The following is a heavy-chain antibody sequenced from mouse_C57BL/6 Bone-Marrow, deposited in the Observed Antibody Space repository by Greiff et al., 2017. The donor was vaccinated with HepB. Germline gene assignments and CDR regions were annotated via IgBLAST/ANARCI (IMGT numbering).Heavy chain of an antibody. CDR1: GSNFKDYY. CDR3: ARGGITTVFDY. J-gene: IGHJ2*01. Sequence: QLHRPGADLLKPGASVSFSCPALGSNFKDYYRNWVKQRTKQGLEWIGRIDPEDGETKYAPKFQGKATITADTSSNTAYLQLSSLTSEDTAVYYCARGGITTVFDYWGQGTTLTVSS. V-gene: IGHV14-2*01. CDR2: IDPEDGET. D-gene: IGHD1-1*01.